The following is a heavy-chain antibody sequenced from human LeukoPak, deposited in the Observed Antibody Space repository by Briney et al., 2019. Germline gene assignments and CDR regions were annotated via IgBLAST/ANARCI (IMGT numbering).Heavy chain of an antibody. V-gene: IGHV4-34*01. Sequence: SETLSLTCAVYGGSFSGYYWSWIRQPPGKGLEWIGEINHSGSTNYNPSLKSRVTISVDTSKNQFSLKLSSVTAADTAVYYCARGNYDFWSGYLYYFDYWGQGTLVTVSS. CDR1: GGSFSGYY. CDR3: ARGNYDFWSGYLYYFDY. J-gene: IGHJ4*02. CDR2: INHSGST. D-gene: IGHD3-3*01.